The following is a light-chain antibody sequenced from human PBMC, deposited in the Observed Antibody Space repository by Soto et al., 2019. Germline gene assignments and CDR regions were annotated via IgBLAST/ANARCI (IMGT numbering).Light chain of an antibody. CDR1: DIGSKS. CDR3: QVWDSSSLLEV. V-gene: IGLV3-21*02. Sequence: SYELTQPPSLSVAPGQTSRITCGGSDIGSKSVHWYQQKPGQAPILVVYDDSDRPSGIPERFSGSNSGNTATLTISRVEAGDEADYYCQVWDSSSLLEVFGTGTKVTVL. CDR2: DDS. J-gene: IGLJ1*01.